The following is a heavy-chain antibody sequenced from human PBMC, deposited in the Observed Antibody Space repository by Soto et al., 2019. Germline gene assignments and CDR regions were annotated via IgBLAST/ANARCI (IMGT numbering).Heavy chain of an antibody. Sequence: QVQLVQSGAEVKKPGSSVKVSCKASGGTFSSYAISWVRQAPGQGLEWMGGIIPIFGTANYAQKFQGRVTITADESTSTAYKELSSLRSEDTAVYYCARVPYYYDSSGWTRFDPWGQGTLVTVSS. V-gene: IGHV1-69*12. D-gene: IGHD3-22*01. J-gene: IGHJ5*02. CDR3: ARVPYYYDSSGWTRFDP. CDR1: GGTFSSYA. CDR2: IIPIFGTA.